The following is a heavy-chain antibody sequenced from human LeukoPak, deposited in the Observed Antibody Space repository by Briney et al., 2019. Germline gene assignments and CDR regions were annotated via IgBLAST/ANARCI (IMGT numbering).Heavy chain of an antibody. CDR1: GFTFDDYA. Sequence: GGSLRLSCAASGFTFDDYAVHWVRQAPGKGLEWVSGISWNSGSIGYADSVKGRFTISRDNAKNSLYLQMNSLRAEDTALYYCAKSRFGELLSHFDPWGQGTLVTVSS. D-gene: IGHD3-10*01. J-gene: IGHJ5*02. CDR3: AKSRFGELLSHFDP. CDR2: ISWNSGSI. V-gene: IGHV3-9*01.